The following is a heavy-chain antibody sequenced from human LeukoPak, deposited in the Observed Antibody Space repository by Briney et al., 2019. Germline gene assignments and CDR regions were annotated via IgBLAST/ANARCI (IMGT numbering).Heavy chain of an antibody. CDR3: AKVERNYDFWSGYSYFDY. Sequence: PGGSLRLSCAASGFTFSSYAMSWVRQAPGKGLEWVSAISGSGGGTYYADSVKGRFTISRDNSKNTLYLQMNSLRAEDTAVYYCAKVERNYDFWSGYSYFDYWGQGTLVTVSS. CDR1: GFTFSSYA. J-gene: IGHJ4*02. V-gene: IGHV3-23*01. CDR2: ISGSGGGT. D-gene: IGHD3-3*01.